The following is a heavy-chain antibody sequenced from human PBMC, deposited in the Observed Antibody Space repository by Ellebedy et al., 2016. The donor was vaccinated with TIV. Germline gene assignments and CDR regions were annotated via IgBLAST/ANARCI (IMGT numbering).Heavy chain of an antibody. CDR3: ARGNTAMRDY. D-gene: IGHD5-18*01. V-gene: IGHV1-69*04. Sequence: SVKVSCXASGGTFSSYAISWVRQAPGQGLEWMGRIIPILGIANYAQKFQGRVTVTRNTSISTAYMELSSLNSDDTAVYYCARGNTAMRDYWGQGTLVTVSS. J-gene: IGHJ4*02. CDR1: GGTFSSYA. CDR2: IIPILGIA.